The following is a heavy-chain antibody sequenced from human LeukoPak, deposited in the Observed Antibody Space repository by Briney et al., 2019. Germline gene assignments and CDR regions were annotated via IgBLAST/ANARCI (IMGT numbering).Heavy chain of an antibody. CDR2: IIPFLGIA. CDR3: ARDRDDYGSNPKESYFDY. Sequence: GASVKVSCKASVGTFSNYAINWVRQAPRQELEWMGRIIPFLGIANYAQKFQGRVTTTEDKATSTAYMELSSLRSEDTAVYYCARDRDDYGSNPKESYFDYWGQGTMVTVSS. D-gene: IGHD4-23*01. J-gene: IGHJ4*02. CDR1: VGTFSNYA. V-gene: IGHV1-69*04.